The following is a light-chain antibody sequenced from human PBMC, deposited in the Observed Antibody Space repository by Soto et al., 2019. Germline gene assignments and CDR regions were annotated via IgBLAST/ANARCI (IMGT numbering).Light chain of an antibody. CDR1: TSDFGFYNY. CDR3: SSYTSSTDYV. CDR2: EVT. Sequence: QCMLTQPACVSGSPGQSSTISCTGTTSDFGFYNYVSWYQHHPGKAPKLLIYEVTNRHSGVSNRFSGSKSGNTASLTISGLQAEDEADYYCSSYTSSTDYVFGTGTKV. J-gene: IGLJ1*01. V-gene: IGLV2-14*01.